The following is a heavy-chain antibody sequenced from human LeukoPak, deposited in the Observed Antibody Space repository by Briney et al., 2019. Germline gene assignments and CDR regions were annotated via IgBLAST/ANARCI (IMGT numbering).Heavy chain of an antibody. V-gene: IGHV3-23*01. CDR2: ISGSGGST. J-gene: IGHJ6*04. CDR1: GFTFSSYA. D-gene: IGHD6-13*01. CDR3: VKALSSSWYGVYYYYGMDV. Sequence: PGGSLRLSCAASGFTFSSYAMSWVRQAPGKGLEWVSAISGSGGSTYYADSVKGRFTISRDNSKNTLYLQMNSLRAEDTAVYYCVKALSSSWYGVYYYYGMDVWGKGTTVTVSS.